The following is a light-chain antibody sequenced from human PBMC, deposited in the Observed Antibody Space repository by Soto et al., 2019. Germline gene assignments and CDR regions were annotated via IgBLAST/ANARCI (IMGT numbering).Light chain of an antibody. V-gene: IGKV1-39*01. Sequence: DLPITQSPSSLSASVGDRVTITCRASQSISSYLNWYQQKPGKAPKLLIYAASSLQSGVPSRFSGSGSGTDFTLTISSLQPEDFATYYCQQSYSTPITFGQGTRLEIK. CDR3: QQSYSTPIT. J-gene: IGKJ5*01. CDR1: QSISSY. CDR2: AAS.